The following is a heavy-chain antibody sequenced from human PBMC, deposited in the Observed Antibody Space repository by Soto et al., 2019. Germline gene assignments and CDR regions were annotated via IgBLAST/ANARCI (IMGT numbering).Heavy chain of an antibody. J-gene: IGHJ5*02. V-gene: IGHV4-39*01. CDR1: GGSVSSSDYY. CDR3: ARQREYTGYDYVGNWFDP. CDR2: IYYSGRT. Sequence: PSETLSLTCTVSGGSVSSSDYYWGWIRQPPGKGLEWIGRIYYSGRTYYSPSLMSRVTISIDTSKNQFSLRLSSVTAADTAVYYCARQREYTGYDYVGNWFDPWGRGTLVTVSS. D-gene: IGHD5-12*01.